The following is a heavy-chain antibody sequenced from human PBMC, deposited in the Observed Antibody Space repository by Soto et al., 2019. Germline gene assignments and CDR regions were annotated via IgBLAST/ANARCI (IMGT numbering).Heavy chain of an antibody. CDR2: ISSSSTTK. D-gene: IGHD1-26*01. J-gene: IGHJ3*01. CDR1: GFTFSSYS. CDR3: ARGDVGAFDL. Sequence: GGSLRLSCAASGFTFSSYSMNWVRQAPGKGLEWVSYISSSSTTKYYADSVKGRFTISRDNAKNSLYLQMASLRVEDTAVYYCARGDVGAFDLWGQGTMVTVSS. V-gene: IGHV3-48*01.